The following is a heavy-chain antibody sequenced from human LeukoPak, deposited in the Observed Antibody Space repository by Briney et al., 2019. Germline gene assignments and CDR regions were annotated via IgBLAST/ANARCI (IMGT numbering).Heavy chain of an antibody. J-gene: IGHJ4*02. V-gene: IGHV3-30*02. CDR1: GFTFSSYG. D-gene: IGHD3-22*01. CDR3: AKSTRPEMLGITMIVVTDY. CDR2: IRYDGSNK. Sequence: SGGSLRLSCAASGFTFSSYGMHWVRQAPGKGLEWVAFIRYDGSNKYYADSVKGRFTISRDNSKNTLYLQMNSLRAEDTAVYYCAKSTRPEMLGITMIVVTDYWGQGTLVTVSS.